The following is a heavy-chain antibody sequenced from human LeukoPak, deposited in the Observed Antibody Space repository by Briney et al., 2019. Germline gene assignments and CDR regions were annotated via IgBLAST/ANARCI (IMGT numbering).Heavy chain of an antibody. CDR1: GDSMRGYY. J-gene: IGHJ5*02. D-gene: IGHD3-22*01. CDR2: VYYSGST. Sequence: PSETLSLTCAVSGDSMRGYYWSWTRQPPGEAPEWIGYVYYSGSTNYNPSLKSRVTMSVDTSKSQFSLMLTSVTAAGTAVYYCARHLYYYDDIDLWGQGTLVTVSS. CDR3: ARHLYYYDDIDL. V-gene: IGHV4-59*08.